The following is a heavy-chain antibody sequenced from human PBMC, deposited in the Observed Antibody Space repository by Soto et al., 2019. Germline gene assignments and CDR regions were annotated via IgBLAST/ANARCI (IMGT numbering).Heavy chain of an antibody. CDR2: IHYTGSI. Sequence: QVQLQQSGPGLVEPSQTLSLTCAVSGGSISSEYFHWTWIRQSPGKGLEWIGCIHYTGSIMYNPSLKSRLTMAVDTTKNQFSLQLTSVTAADTAVYFCAREDDGGDRDYYGLDVWGQGTTVTVSS. J-gene: IGHJ6*02. D-gene: IGHD2-21*02. V-gene: IGHV4-30-4*08. CDR1: GGSISSEYFH. CDR3: AREDDGGDRDYYGLDV.